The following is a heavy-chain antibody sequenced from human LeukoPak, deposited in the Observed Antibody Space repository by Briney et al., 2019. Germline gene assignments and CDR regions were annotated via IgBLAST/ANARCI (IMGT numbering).Heavy chain of an antibody. CDR3: ARDRASGSYDY. Sequence: GASVKVSCKASGYTFTSYYMHWVRQAPGQGLEWMGYINTNSGNPTYAQGFTGQFVFSLDASVSTTYMEIYSLRADDTAVYYCARDRASGSYDYWGQGTLVTVSS. D-gene: IGHD1-26*01. CDR1: GYTFTSYY. CDR2: INTNSGNP. J-gene: IGHJ4*02. V-gene: IGHV7-4-1*01.